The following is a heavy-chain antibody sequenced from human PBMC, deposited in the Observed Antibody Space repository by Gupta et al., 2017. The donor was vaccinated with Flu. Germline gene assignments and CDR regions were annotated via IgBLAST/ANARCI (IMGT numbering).Heavy chain of an antibody. CDR2: INSDGSTT. J-gene: IGHJ4*02. D-gene: IGHD1-26*01. CDR3: ARGIVGAATARNDY. Sequence: EVQLVESGGGLVQPGGSLRLSCAASGFTFTSYWMHWVRQAPGKGLVWVSRINSDGSTTNYADSVKGRFTISRDNAKNTLYLQMNSLRAEDTAVYYCARGIVGAATARNDYWGQGTLVTVSS. CDR1: GFTFTSYW. V-gene: IGHV3-74*01.